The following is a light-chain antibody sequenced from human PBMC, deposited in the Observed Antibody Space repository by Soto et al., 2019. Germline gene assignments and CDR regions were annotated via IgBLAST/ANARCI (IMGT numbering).Light chain of an antibody. CDR2: DAS. CDR3: QQYNNFRWT. J-gene: IGKJ1*01. Sequence: IQMTQSPSSLSASVGDRVTITCRASQGITYYLAWYQQKPGKVPKLLIYDASTLESGVPLRFSGSGSGTEFTLTISSLQPDDVATYYCQQYNNFRWTFGQGTKVEIK. CDR1: QGITYY. V-gene: IGKV1D-13*01.